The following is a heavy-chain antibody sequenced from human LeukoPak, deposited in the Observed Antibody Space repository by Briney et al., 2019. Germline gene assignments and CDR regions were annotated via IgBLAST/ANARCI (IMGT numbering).Heavy chain of an antibody. V-gene: IGHV3-30*18. CDR1: GFTFSSYG. CDR2: IGKDGAAK. J-gene: IGHJ4*02. D-gene: IGHD3-10*01. Sequence: GGSLRLSCAASGFTFSSYGIHWVRQAPDKGLEWVAVIGKDGAAKHYAESVRGRFTISRDNSKNTLDLQMDSLSAEDTAVYYCAKEEGWGVNVFDYWGQGTLVTVSS. CDR3: AKEEGWGVNVFDY.